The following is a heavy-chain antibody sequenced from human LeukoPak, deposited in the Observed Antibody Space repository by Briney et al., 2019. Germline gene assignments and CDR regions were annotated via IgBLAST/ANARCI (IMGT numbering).Heavy chain of an antibody. J-gene: IGHJ4*02. D-gene: IGHD3-10*01. CDR1: GFTFSSYA. Sequence: GGSLRLSCAASGFTFSSYAMSWVRQAPGKGPEWVSAISGSGGSTYYADSVKGRFTISRDNSKNTLYLQMNSLRAEDTAVYYCAKDGYYGSGSYPGYWGQGTLVTVSS. V-gene: IGHV3-23*01. CDR2: ISGSGGST. CDR3: AKDGYYGSGSYPGY.